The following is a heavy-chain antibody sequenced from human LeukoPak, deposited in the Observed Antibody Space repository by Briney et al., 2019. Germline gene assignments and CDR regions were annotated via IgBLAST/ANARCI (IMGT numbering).Heavy chain of an antibody. J-gene: IGHJ5*02. Sequence: SETLSLTCTVSGGSISNHYWSWIRQAPGKGPEWIGYIYYSGRTNYNPSVKRRVTISVDTSKNEFSLRLSSVTAADTAVYYCAKHLTNAYYDMIWFDPWGQGTLVTVSS. V-gene: IGHV4-59*11. CDR1: GGSISNHY. D-gene: IGHD3-16*01. CDR3: AKHLTNAYYDMIWFDP. CDR2: IYYSGRT.